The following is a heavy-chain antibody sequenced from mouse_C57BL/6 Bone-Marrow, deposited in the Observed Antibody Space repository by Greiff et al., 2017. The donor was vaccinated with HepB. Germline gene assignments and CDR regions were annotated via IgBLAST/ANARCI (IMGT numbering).Heavy chain of an antibody. D-gene: IGHD1-1*01. Sequence: EVQRVESGGGLVKPGGSLKLSCAASGFTFSDYGMHWVRQAPEKGLEWVAYISSGSSTIYYADTVKGRFTISRDNAKNTLFLQMTSLRSEDTAMYYCARDYYGSSPTWYFDVWGTGTTVTVSS. V-gene: IGHV5-17*01. CDR1: GFTFSDYG. CDR2: ISSGSSTI. J-gene: IGHJ1*03. CDR3: ARDYYGSSPTWYFDV.